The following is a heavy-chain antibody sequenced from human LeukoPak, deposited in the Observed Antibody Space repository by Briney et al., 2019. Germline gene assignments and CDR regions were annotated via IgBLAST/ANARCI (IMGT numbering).Heavy chain of an antibody. Sequence: GGSLRLSCGASGFTFSSHGMNWVRQAPGKGLEWVSGISPSGGITYYTDSVKGRFTISRDNAKNSLYLQMNSLRAEDTAVYYCARGRDGYNFLNRGEYYYFDYWGQGILVTVSS. CDR3: ARGRDGYNFLNRGEYYYFDY. CDR2: ISPSGGIT. J-gene: IGHJ4*02. D-gene: IGHD5-24*01. V-gene: IGHV3-23*01. CDR1: GFTFSSHG.